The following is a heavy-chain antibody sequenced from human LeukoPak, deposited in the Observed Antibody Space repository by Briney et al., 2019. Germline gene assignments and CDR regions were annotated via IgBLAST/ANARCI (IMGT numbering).Heavy chain of an antibody. J-gene: IGHJ6*03. CDR2: ISSSSTYI. CDR3: ANFRGSNYMDV. D-gene: IGHD3-10*01. CDR1: GFTFSSYT. V-gene: IGHV3-21*01. Sequence: GGSLRLSCAASGFTFSSYTMNWVRQAPGKGLEWVSSISSSSTYIHYADSVKGRFTISRDNAKNSLYLQMNSLRGEDTAVHYCANFRGSNYMDVWGKGTTVTVSS.